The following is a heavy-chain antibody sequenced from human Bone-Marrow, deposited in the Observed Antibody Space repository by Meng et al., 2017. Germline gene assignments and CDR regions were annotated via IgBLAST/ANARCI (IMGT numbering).Heavy chain of an antibody. D-gene: IGHD3-9*01. J-gene: IGHJ4*02. V-gene: IGHV1-18*01. Sequence: ASAKVSCKASGYTFTSYGISWVRQAPGQGLEWMGWISAYTGNTNYAQKLQGRVTMTTDTSTSTAYMELRSLRSDDTAVYYCARDYDILTGYYSRGDYWGQGTLVTVSS. CDR3: ARDYDILTGYYSRGDY. CDR1: GYTFTSYG. CDR2: ISAYTGNT.